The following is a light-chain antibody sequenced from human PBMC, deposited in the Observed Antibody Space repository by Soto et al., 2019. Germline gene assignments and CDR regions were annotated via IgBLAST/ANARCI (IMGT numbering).Light chain of an antibody. CDR2: AVS. CDR1: QSIRNY. J-gene: IGKJ1*01. V-gene: IGKV1-39*01. Sequence: TQLQRYPLSTPAAVEDRATTTCRASQSIRNYLNWYQRKLGKAPKLLIYAVSSWQSGVPLRFSGSGSGTDFTLTISSLQPEDFATYYCQQSYSTPQTFGQGTKVHIK. CDR3: QQSYSTPQT.